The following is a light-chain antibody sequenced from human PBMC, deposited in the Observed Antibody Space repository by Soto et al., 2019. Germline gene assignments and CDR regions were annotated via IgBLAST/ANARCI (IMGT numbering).Light chain of an antibody. CDR2: TAS. CDR3: QQSYSTLYT. J-gene: IGKJ2*01. CDR1: QTISSS. Sequence: DIQMTQSPSSLSASVGDGVTITCRASQTISSSLNWYQQKPGKAPKLLIYTASSLQSGVPSRFSGSGSGTGFTLTIRSLQPEDVATYYCQQSYSTLYTFGQGTKLEIK. V-gene: IGKV1-39*01.